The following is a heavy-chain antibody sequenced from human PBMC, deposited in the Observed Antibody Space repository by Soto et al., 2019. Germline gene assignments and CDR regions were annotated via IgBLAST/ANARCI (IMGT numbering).Heavy chain of an antibody. CDR2: ISSSSSTI. J-gene: IGHJ6*02. V-gene: IGHV3-48*02. Sequence: PGGSLRLSCAASGFTFSSYSLNWVRQAPGKGLEWLSYISSSSSTIYYADSVKGRFTISRDNAKNSLYLQMNSLRDEDSAVYYCARESGSSWNRYYYGMDVWGQGTTVTVSS. D-gene: IGHD6-13*01. CDR1: GFTFSSYS. CDR3: ARESGSSWNRYYYGMDV.